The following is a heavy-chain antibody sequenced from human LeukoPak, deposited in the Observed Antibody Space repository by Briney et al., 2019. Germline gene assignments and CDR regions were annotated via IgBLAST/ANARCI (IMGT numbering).Heavy chain of an antibody. J-gene: IGHJ4*02. Sequence: GGSLRLSCAASGFTFSSYSMNWVRQAPGKGLECVSYISSSGTTVYYTDSVKGRFTISRDYAKNSLYLQMDSLRAEDTAVYYCVREPYGSGKFDYWGQGTLVTVSS. D-gene: IGHD3-10*01. CDR1: GFTFSSYS. V-gene: IGHV3-48*04. CDR2: ISSSGTTV. CDR3: VREPYGSGKFDY.